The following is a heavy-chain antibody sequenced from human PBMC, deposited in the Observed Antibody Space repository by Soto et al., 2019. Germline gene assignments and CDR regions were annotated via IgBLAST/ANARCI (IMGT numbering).Heavy chain of an antibody. D-gene: IGHD2-21*02. CDR3: ARSGCGGDCSLDY. V-gene: IGHV1-46*01. CDR2: IDPSSGFT. Sequence: ASFKVSFNASGYTFTGDYVDWVRQAPVQGLEWMGVIDPSSGFTSFAQNLQGRVAMTRDTSTSTVYMELSSLRSEDTAVYYCARSGCGGDCSLDYWGQGTLVTVPQ. J-gene: IGHJ4*02. CDR1: GYTFTGDY.